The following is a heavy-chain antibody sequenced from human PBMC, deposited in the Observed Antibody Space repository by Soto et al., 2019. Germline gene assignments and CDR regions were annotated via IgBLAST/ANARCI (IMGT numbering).Heavy chain of an antibody. J-gene: IGHJ6*02. CDR2: IYHGGIT. CDR3: ARPPWGVYGFDV. D-gene: IGHD3-16*01. CDR1: GGYVTDTYY. V-gene: IGHV4-4*02. Sequence: SETLSLTCVVSGGYVTDTYYWSWVRKPPGKGLEWIGEIYHGGITNYNPSLKSRVTISMDRSKNQVSLTLTSATAADTAVYYCARPPWGVYGFDVRGRGTAVTVSS.